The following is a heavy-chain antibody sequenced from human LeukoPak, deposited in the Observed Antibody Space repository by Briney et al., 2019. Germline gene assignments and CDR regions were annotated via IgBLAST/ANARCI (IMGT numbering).Heavy chain of an antibody. CDR3: AKDRKDGYNDKTRNYFDY. V-gene: IGHV3-23*01. J-gene: IGHJ4*02. CDR1: GFTFSSYA. Sequence: GGSLRLSCAASGFTFSSYAMSWVRQAPGKGLEWVSAISGSGGSTYYADSVKGRFTISRDNSKNTLYLQMNSLRAEDTAVYYCAKDRKDGYNDKTRNYFDYWGQGTLVTVSS. CDR2: ISGSGGST. D-gene: IGHD5-24*01.